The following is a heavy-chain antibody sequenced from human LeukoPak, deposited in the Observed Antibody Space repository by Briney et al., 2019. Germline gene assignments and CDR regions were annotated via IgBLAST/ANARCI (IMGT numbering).Heavy chain of an antibody. Sequence: SETLSLTCTVSSYSISSGYYWGWIRQPPGKGLEWIGSIYYSGNTYYNPSLKSRVTTSVDTSTNQFSLKLSSVTAADTAVYYCARVPHGETIFGVVLYCFDPWGQGTQVTVSS. V-gene: IGHV4-38-2*02. J-gene: IGHJ5*02. CDR1: SYSISSGYY. CDR2: IYYSGNT. CDR3: ARVPHGETIFGVVLYCFDP. D-gene: IGHD3-3*01.